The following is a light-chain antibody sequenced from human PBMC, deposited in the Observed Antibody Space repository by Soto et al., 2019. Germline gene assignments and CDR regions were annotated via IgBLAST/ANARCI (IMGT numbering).Light chain of an antibody. CDR2: GAS. J-gene: IGKJ3*01. Sequence: EIVMTQSPATLSVSPGERATLSCRASQSVSSNLAWYQQKPGQAPRLLIYGASTRATGIPARFSGSGSGATFILTISSLQSEDFVVYYCQQYNNWSPYTFGPGTKVDIK. CDR3: QQYNNWSPYT. CDR1: QSVSSN. V-gene: IGKV3-15*01.